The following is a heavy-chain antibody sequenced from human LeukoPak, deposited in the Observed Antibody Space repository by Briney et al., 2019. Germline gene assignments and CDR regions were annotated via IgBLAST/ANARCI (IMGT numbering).Heavy chain of an antibody. Sequence: SETLSLTCAVYGGSFSGYYWSWIRQPPGKGLEWIGEINHSGSTYYNPSLKSRVTISVDTSKNQFSLKLSSVTAADTTVYYCARDRDTTLVTLWFDPWGQGTLVTVSS. D-gene: IGHD4-23*01. V-gene: IGHV4-34*01. J-gene: IGHJ5*02. CDR1: GGSFSGYY. CDR2: INHSGST. CDR3: ARDRDTTLVTLWFDP.